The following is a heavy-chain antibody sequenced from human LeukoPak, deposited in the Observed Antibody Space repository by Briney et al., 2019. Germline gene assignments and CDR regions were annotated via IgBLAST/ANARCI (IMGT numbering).Heavy chain of an antibody. Sequence: GGSLRLSCAASGFTFSSYSMNWVRQAPGKGLEWVSYISSSSSTIYYADSVKGRFTISRDNAKNSLYLQMNSLRAEDTAVYYCARRNGSYCYGMDVWGQGTTVTVSS. V-gene: IGHV3-48*01. CDR2: ISSSSSTI. D-gene: IGHD2-8*01. CDR3: ARRNGSYCYGMDV. CDR1: GFTFSSYS. J-gene: IGHJ6*02.